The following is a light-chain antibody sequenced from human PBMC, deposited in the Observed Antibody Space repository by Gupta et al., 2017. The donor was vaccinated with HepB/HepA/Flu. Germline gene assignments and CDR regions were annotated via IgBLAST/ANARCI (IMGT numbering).Light chain of an antibody. Sequence: DVVMTQSPLSLPVTLGQPASISCRSSQSLVYSDGNTYLNGFQQRPGQSPRRLIYKGSNWDSGVTDRFSGSGSGTDFTRKSSRVEAEDVGGYDGMQGKHFGHGTKVDIK. CDR2: KGS. V-gene: IGKV2D-30*01. J-gene: IGKJ3*01. CDR1: QSLVYSDGNTY. CDR3: MQGKH.